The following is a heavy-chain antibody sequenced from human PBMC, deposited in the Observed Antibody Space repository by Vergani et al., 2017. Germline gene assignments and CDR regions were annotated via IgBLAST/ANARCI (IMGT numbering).Heavy chain of an antibody. CDR3: ARGNRLLWFGEPRMGMDV. CDR2: INHSGST. V-gene: IGHV4-34*01. D-gene: IGHD3-10*01. CDR1: GGSFSGYY. Sequence: QVQLQQWGAGLLKPSETLSLTCAVYGGSFSGYYWSWIRQPPGKGLEWIGEINHSGSTNYNPSLKSRVTISVDTSKNQFSLKLSSVTAADTAVYYCARGNRLLWFGEPRMGMDVWGQGTTVTVSS. J-gene: IGHJ6*02.